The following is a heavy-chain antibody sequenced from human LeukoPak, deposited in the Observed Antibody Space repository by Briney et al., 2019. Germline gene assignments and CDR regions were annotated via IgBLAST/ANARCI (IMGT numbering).Heavy chain of an antibody. V-gene: IGHV1-8*01. CDR3: AREGGRQWLRYFDY. CDR2: MNPNSGNT. CDR1: GYTFTSYD. Sequence: GASVKVSCKASGYTFTSYDINWVRQATGQGLEWMGWMNPNSGNTGYAQKFQGRVTMTRNTSISTAYMELSSLRSEDTAVYYRAREGGRQWLRYFDYWGQGTLVTVSS. D-gene: IGHD5-12*01. J-gene: IGHJ4*02.